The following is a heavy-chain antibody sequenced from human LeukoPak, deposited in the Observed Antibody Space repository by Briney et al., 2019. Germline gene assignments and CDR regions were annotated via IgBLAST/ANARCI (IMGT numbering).Heavy chain of an antibody. CDR3: AREGLNMIRGVIPKEAWGWFDP. V-gene: IGHV4-39*07. Sequence: SETLSLTRTVSGGSISTSNYYWGWIRQPPGKGLEWIGNIFYSGSTYYSPSLKSRVTISVDTSKNQFSLKPNSVTAADTAVYYCAREGLNMIRGVIPKEAWGWFDPWGQGTLVTVSS. J-gene: IGHJ5*02. CDR2: IFYSGST. D-gene: IGHD3-10*01. CDR1: GGSISTSNYY.